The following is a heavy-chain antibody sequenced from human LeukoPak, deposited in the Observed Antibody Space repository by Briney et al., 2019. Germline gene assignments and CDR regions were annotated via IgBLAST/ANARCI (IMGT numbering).Heavy chain of an antibody. CDR3: ARDAPLDYYDNSGYFDY. D-gene: IGHD3-22*01. CDR1: GYTFTSYG. Sequence: ASVRVSCKASGYTFTSYGISWVRQAPGQGLEWMGWISAYNGNTNYAQKLQGRVTMTTDTSTSTAYMELRSLRSDDTAVYYCARDAPLDYYDNSGYFDYWGQGTLVTVSS. CDR2: ISAYNGNT. J-gene: IGHJ4*02. V-gene: IGHV1-18*01.